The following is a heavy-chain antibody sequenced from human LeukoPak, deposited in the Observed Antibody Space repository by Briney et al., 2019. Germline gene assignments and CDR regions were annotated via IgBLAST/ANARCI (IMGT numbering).Heavy chain of an antibody. Sequence: GGSLRLSCAASGFTFSSYGMHWVRQAPGKGLEWVSSISGSGISTYYADSLKGRFTISRDNFKNTLFLQLNSLRAEDTAVYYCAKDLRGYDMDFDYWGQGTLVTVSS. J-gene: IGHJ4*02. CDR2: ISGSGIST. CDR3: AKDLRGYDMDFDY. CDR1: GFTFSSYG. D-gene: IGHD5-12*01. V-gene: IGHV3-23*01.